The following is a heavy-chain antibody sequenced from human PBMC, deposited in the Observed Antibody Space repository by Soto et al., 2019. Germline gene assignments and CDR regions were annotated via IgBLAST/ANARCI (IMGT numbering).Heavy chain of an antibody. V-gene: IGHV3-15*07. CDR3: TTEARTFMITPEY. CDR2: IKSTTDGGTT. Sequence: EVQLVESGGGLVKPGGSLRLSCAASGFTFSNAWMNWVRQAPGKGLEWVGRIKSTTDGGTTDYAAPVKGRFTISRDDSKNTLYLQMNSLKTEDTAVYYCTTEARTFMITPEYWGQGTLVTVSS. J-gene: IGHJ4*02. CDR1: GFTFSNAW. D-gene: IGHD3-16*01.